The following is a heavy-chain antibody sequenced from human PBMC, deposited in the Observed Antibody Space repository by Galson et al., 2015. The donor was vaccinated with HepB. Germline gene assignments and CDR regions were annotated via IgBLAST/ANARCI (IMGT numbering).Heavy chain of an antibody. Sequence: SLRLSCAASGFTFSSYSMNWVRQAPGKGLEWVSSISSSSSYIYYADSVKGRFTISRDNAKNSLYLQMNSLRAEDTAVYYCARDQELRNALDYWGQGTLVTVSS. J-gene: IGHJ4*02. CDR1: GFTFSSYS. V-gene: IGHV3-21*01. CDR3: ARDQELRNALDY. D-gene: IGHD3-10*01. CDR2: ISSSSSYI.